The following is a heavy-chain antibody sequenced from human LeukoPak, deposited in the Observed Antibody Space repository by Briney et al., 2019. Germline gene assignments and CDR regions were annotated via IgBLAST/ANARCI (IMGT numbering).Heavy chain of an antibody. J-gene: IGHJ6*02. D-gene: IGHD2-15*01. V-gene: IGHV4-31*03. CDR2: NYYSGST. CDR1: GGSISSGGYY. Sequence: SETLSLTCTVSGGSISSGGYYWSWIRQHPGQGLEWIGYNYYSGSTYYNPSLKSRVTISVDTSKNQFSLKLSSVTAADTAVYYCARALGYCSGGSCYPPLYYYYGMDVWGQGTTVTVSS. CDR3: ARALGYCSGGSCYPPLYYYYGMDV.